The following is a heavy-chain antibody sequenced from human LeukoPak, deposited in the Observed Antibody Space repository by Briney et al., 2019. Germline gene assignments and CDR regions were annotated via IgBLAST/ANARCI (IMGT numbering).Heavy chain of an antibody. V-gene: IGHV3-11*04. CDR3: ARRYYDYVWGHQKAFDI. J-gene: IGHJ3*02. Sequence: PGGSLRLSCAASGFTFSDYYMSWIRQAPGKGLEWVSYISSSGSTIYYADSVKGRFTISRDNAKNSLYLQMNSLRAEDTAVYYCARRYYDYVWGHQKAFDIWGQGTMVTVSS. CDR2: ISSSGSTI. CDR1: GFTFSDYY. D-gene: IGHD3-16*01.